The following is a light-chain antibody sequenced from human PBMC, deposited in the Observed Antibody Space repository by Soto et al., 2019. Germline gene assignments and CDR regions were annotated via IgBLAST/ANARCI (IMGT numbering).Light chain of an antibody. CDR3: QQYYSTSLT. J-gene: IGKJ1*01. V-gene: IGKV4-1*01. Sequence: DIVMTQSPDSLAVSLGERATINCKSSQSVLYSSNNKNYLAWYQQKPGQPPKLLIYWASTRESGVPDRFSGSGSGTDFTLTISSLQAEDVAVYYCQQYYSTSLTFGQGTKVAIK. CDR1: QSVLYSSNNKNY. CDR2: WAS.